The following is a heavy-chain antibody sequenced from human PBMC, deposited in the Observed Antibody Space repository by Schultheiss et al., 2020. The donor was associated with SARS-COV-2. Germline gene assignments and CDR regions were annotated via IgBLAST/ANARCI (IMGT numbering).Heavy chain of an antibody. V-gene: IGHV3-11*04. CDR2: ISSSGSTI. Sequence: GESLKISCAASGFTFSDYYMSWIRQAPGKGLEWVSYISSSGSTIYYADSVKGRFTISRDNSKNTLYLQMNSLRAEDTAVYYCARLARRMGYYYYMDVWGKGTTVTVSS. D-gene: IGHD6-6*01. CDR1: GFTFSDYY. J-gene: IGHJ6*03. CDR3: ARLARRMGYYYYMDV.